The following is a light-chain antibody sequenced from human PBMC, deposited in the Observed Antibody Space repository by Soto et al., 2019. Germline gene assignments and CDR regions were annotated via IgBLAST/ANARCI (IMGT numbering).Light chain of an antibody. V-gene: IGKV3-15*01. J-gene: IGKJ1*01. CDR1: QFVSSN. Sequence: EIVMTQSPAILSVSPGDGATLSCRASQFVSSNVAWYQQKPGQAPRLLIYGASTRATGVPARFSGSESGTEFTLTISSLQSEDFAIYYCQQYSDWPPWTFGQGTKVEIK. CDR2: GAS. CDR3: QQYSDWPPWT.